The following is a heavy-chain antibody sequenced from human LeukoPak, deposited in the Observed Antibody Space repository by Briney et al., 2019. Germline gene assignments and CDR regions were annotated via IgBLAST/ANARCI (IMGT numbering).Heavy chain of an antibody. CDR3: VRGDNRDY. CDR1: GFSFSTST. Sequence: GGSLRLSCTASGFSFSTSTMNWVRQAQGKGLEWVSSISSDSGTMYYAVSVRGRFTISRDNAKNSLYLQMNSLRAEDTAVYYCVRGDNRDYWGQGTLVTVSS. V-gene: IGHV3-21*01. CDR2: ISSDSGTM. D-gene: IGHD1-14*01. J-gene: IGHJ4*02.